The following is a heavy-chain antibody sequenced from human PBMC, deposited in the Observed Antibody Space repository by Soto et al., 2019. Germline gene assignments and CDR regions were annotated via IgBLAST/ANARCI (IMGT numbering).Heavy chain of an antibody. CDR2: IIPIFGTA. J-gene: IGHJ6*02. Sequence: SVKVSCKASGGTFSSYAISWVRQAPGQGLEWMGGIIPIFGTANYAQKFQGRVTITADESTSTAYMELSSLRSEDTAVYYCARARRVGIAARPPYGVDVGGQGTRSPSP. CDR3: ARARRVGIAARPPYGVDV. CDR1: GGTFSSYA. V-gene: IGHV1-69*13. D-gene: IGHD6-6*01.